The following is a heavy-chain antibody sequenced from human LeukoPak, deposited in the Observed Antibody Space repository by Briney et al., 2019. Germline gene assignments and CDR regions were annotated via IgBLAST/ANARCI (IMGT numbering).Heavy chain of an antibody. J-gene: IGHJ4*02. CDR2: INPNSGGT. CDR3: ARASSGWYGGFDY. V-gene: IGHV1-2*02. D-gene: IGHD6-19*01. Sequence: GASVKVSCKASGYTFTSYGISWVRQAPGQGLEWMGWINPNSGGTNYAQKFQGRVTMTRDTSISTAYMELSRLRSDDTAVYYCARASSGWYGGFDYWGQGTLVTVSS. CDR1: GYTFTSYG.